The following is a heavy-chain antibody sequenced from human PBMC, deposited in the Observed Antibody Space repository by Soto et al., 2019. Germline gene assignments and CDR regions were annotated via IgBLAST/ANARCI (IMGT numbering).Heavy chain of an antibody. CDR2: INHSGST. D-gene: IGHD2-15*01. V-gene: IGHV4-34*01. CDR3: ARINGGSPDF. CDR1: GGFFTGYD. J-gene: IGHJ4*02. Sequence: SETLSLTCAVYGGFFTGYDWSWIRQPPGKGLEWIGKINHSGSTNYNPSLKSRVALSIDPPKNQLSLKLTSVTAADTAVYYCARINGGSPDFWGQGTLVTVSS.